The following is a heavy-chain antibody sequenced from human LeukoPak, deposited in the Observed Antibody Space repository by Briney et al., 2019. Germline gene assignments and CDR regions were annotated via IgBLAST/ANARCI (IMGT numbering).Heavy chain of an antibody. V-gene: IGHV3-11*01. D-gene: IGHD5-18*01. CDR1: GFTVSDYN. J-gene: IGHJ4*02. Sequence: PGGSLRLSCAGSGFTVSDYNMSWIRQAPGKGLEWVSSISGGGRTIYYADSLKGRFTISRDNSKNTLYLQMNSLRGEDTAVYYCAKAPANYVDTAMGTFDYWGQGTLVTVSS. CDR2: ISGGGRTI. CDR3: AKAPANYVDTAMGTFDY.